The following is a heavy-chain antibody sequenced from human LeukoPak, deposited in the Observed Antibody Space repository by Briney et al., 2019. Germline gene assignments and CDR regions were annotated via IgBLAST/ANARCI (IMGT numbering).Heavy chain of an antibody. D-gene: IGHD2-2*01. CDR1: GFTFGIYE. CDR3: ARETDSTLFDY. Sequence: GGSLRLSCAASGFTFGIYEMNWVRQAPGKGLEWVSYISSSGSTIYYSDPVKGRFTISRDNAKNSLDLQMNILRVEDTAVYYCARETDSTLFDYWGQGTLVTVSS. CDR2: ISSSGSTI. V-gene: IGHV3-48*03. J-gene: IGHJ4*02.